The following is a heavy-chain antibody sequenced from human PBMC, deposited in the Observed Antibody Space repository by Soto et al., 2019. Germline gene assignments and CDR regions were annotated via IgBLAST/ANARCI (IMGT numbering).Heavy chain of an antibody. D-gene: IGHD3-3*01. CDR1: GFTFSNYN. J-gene: IGHJ2*01. V-gene: IGHV3-48*01. Sequence: EVQLVESGGVLVQPGGSLRLSCVGSGFTFSNYNMNWVRQAPGKGLEWVSHISSRGTTIYYADSVKGRFTISRDNAKNSLYLQMNSLRVEDTAVYYCARGQVLRFLEWYFDLWGRGTLVTVSS. CDR3: ARGQVLRFLEWYFDL. CDR2: ISSRGTTI.